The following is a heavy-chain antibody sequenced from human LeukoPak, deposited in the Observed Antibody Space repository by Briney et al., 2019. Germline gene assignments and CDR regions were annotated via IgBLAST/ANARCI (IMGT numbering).Heavy chain of an antibody. CDR3: ARDASGGPWYYFDY. V-gene: IGHV1-18*01. CDR1: GYTFNSYG. Sequence: ASVKVSCKASGYTFNSYGITWVRQAPGQGLEWMGWISVYNGNKNYAQKFQGRVTMTTDTSTSTAYMEVRSLRSDNTAVYYCARDASGGPWYYFDYWGQGTLVTVSS. CDR2: ISVYNGNK. J-gene: IGHJ4*02. D-gene: IGHD1-26*01.